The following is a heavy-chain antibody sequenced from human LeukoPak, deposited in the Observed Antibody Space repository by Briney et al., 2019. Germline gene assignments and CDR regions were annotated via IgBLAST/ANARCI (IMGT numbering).Heavy chain of an antibody. Sequence: PGGSLRLSCATSGFTFSTYSMNWIRQAPGKGLEWVSSISSRSSYIYNAVSVKGRFTISRDNAKNSLYLQMNSLRAEDTAVYYCAKGGARNSSWMDYWGQGILVTVSS. V-gene: IGHV3-21*01. CDR1: GFTFSTYS. D-gene: IGHD6-13*01. J-gene: IGHJ4*02. CDR3: AKGGARNSSWMDY. CDR2: ISSRSSYI.